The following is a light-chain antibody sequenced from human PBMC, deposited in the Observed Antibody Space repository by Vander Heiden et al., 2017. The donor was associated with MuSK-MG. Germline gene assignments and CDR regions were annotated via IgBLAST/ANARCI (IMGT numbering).Light chain of an antibody. CDR3: QQYNIYWKT. V-gene: IGKV1-5*03. CDR1: QTIGSW. J-gene: IGKJ1*01. Sequence: DIQMTQSPSTLSASVGDRVTITCRASQTIGSWLAWYQQRPGKAPNLLIYKASILQSGVPSRFSGSGSGTEFTLTISSLQPDDFATYYCQQYNIYWKTFGPWTKVELK. CDR2: KAS.